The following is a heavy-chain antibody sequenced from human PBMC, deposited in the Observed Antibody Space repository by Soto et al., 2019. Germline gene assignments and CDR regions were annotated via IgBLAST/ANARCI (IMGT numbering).Heavy chain of an antibody. CDR3: ARDWDSSSWTFDY. J-gene: IGHJ4*02. V-gene: IGHV1-3*01. Sequence: ASVKVSCKASGYTFTSYAMHWVRQAPGQRLEWMGWINAGNGNTKYSQKFQGRVTITRDTSARTAYMELSSLRSEDTAVYYWARDWDSSSWTFDYWGQGTLVTVSS. CDR1: GYTFTSYA. D-gene: IGHD6-13*01. CDR2: INAGNGNT.